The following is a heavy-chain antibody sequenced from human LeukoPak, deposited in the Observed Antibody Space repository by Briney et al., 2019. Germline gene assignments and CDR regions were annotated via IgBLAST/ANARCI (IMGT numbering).Heavy chain of an antibody. V-gene: IGHV3-21*01. J-gene: IGHJ1*01. CDR3: ARERKTGYSSSWYMGEYFQH. CDR2: ISSSSSYI. D-gene: IGHD6-13*01. CDR1: GFTFSSYS. Sequence: GGSLRLSCAASGFTFSSYSMNWVRQAPGKGLEWVSSISSSSSYIYYADSVKGRFTISRDNAKNSLYLQMNSLRAEDTAVYYCARERKTGYSSSWYMGEYFQHWGQGTLVTVSS.